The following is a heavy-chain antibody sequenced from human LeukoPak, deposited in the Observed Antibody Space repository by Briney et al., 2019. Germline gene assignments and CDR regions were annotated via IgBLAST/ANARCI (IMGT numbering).Heavy chain of an antibody. D-gene: IGHD2-15*01. CDR2: IIPIFGTA. Sequence: ASVKVSCKASGGTFSSYAISWVRQAPGQGLEWMGGIIPIFGTANYAQKFQGRVTVTTDESTSTAYMELSSLRSEDTAVYYCARSHIGYCSGGSCLPVDAFDIWGQGTMVTVSS. J-gene: IGHJ3*02. CDR3: ARSHIGYCSGGSCLPVDAFDI. V-gene: IGHV1-69*05. CDR1: GGTFSSYA.